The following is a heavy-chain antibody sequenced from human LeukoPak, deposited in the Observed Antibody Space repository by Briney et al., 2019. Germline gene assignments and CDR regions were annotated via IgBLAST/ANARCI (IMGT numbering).Heavy chain of an antibody. J-gene: IGHJ4*02. D-gene: IGHD3-10*01. CDR1: GGSIRTYY. Sequence: SETLSLTCTVSGGSIRTYYWTCIRQPPGKGLEWIGYIYYSGSADYNPSLKSRVTISVDTSKNQFSLKLSSVTAADTAVYYCARHTPSTSPGGPYDYWGQGTLVTVSS. CDR3: ARHTPSTSPGGPYDY. CDR2: IYYSGSA. V-gene: IGHV4-59*08.